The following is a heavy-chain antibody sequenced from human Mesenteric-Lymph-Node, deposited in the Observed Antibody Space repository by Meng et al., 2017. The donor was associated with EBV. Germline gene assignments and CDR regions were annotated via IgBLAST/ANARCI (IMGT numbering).Heavy chain of an antibody. CDR1: GGSISSSSYY. J-gene: IGHJ4*02. Sequence: QLQLQGAGPGVVKPSETLPLPCTVSGGSISSSSYYWGWIRQPPGKGLEWIGSIYYSGSTYYNPSLKSRVTISVDTSKNQFSLKLSSVTAADTAVYYCARDRGIAAADYWGQGTLVTVSS. D-gene: IGHD6-13*01. CDR2: IYYSGST. V-gene: IGHV4-39*07. CDR3: ARDRGIAAADY.